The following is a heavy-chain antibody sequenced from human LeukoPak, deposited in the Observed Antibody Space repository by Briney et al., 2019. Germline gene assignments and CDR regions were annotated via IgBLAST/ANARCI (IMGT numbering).Heavy chain of an antibody. J-gene: IGHJ4*02. V-gene: IGHV3-23*01. CDR3: ARLYGSGIYYIFFDY. Sequence: RGALRLSCAASGFTLSRYAFSRVRQAPGKGLELVSANSDSGVSTYYPDAVKGRFPISRDHSKNTRLLPMNNLEAHDPPPDYLARLYGSGIYYIFFDYWDRGTLVSVYS. CDR1: GFTLSRYA. D-gene: IGHD3-10*01. CDR2: NSDSGVST.